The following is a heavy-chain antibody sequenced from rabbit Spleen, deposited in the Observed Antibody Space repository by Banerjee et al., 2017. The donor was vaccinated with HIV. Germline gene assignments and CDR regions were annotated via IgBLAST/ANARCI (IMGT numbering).Heavy chain of an antibody. D-gene: IGHD4-1*01. Sequence: QQLVESGGGLVKPGASLTLTCKASGIDFSRGYDMCWVRLAPGKGLEWIGCIFTGNVKTYYASWAKGRFTISKTSSTTVTLQMTSLTAADTATYFCARDLAGVIGWNFYLWGQGTSSPS. J-gene: IGHJ4*01. CDR2: IFTGNVKT. CDR1: GIDFSRGYD. CDR3: ARDLAGVIGWNFYL. V-gene: IGHV1S40*01.